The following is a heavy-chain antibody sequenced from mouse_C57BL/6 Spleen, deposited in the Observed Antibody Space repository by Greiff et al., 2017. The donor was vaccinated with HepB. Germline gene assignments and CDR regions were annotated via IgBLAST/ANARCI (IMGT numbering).Heavy chain of an antibody. V-gene: IGHV1-82*01. CDR2: IYPGDGDT. Sequence: LQESGPELVKPGASVKISCKASGYAFSSSWMNWVKQRPGKGLEWIGRIYPGDGDTNYNGKFKGKATLTADKSSSTAYMQLSSLTSEDSAVYFCAREGYDHAWFAYWGQGTLVTVSA. J-gene: IGHJ3*01. CDR1: GYAFSSSW. CDR3: AREGYDHAWFAY. D-gene: IGHD2-4*01.